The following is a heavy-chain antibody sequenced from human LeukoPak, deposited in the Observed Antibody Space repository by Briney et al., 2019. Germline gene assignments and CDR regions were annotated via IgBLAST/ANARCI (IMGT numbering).Heavy chain of an antibody. Sequence: HPGGSLRLSCAASGFTFSSYWMSWVRQAPGKGLEWVANIKQDGSEKYYVDSVKGRFTISRDNAKNSLYLQMNSLRAEDTAVYYCARDPYPADSNPSRGWGQGTLVTVSS. D-gene: IGHD3-22*01. J-gene: IGHJ4*02. CDR2: IKQDGSEK. CDR3: ARDPYPADSNPSRG. V-gene: IGHV3-7*01. CDR1: GFTFSSYW.